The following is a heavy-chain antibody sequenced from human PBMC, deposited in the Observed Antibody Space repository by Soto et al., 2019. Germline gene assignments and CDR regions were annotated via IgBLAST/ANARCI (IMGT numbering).Heavy chain of an antibody. D-gene: IGHD7-27*01. Sequence: SETLSLTCTVSGGSLTAYSWNWVRQPVGKGLEWIGRIDTSGKTNYIPSLKSRLTMSIDRFKNQFSLNLKFVTAADTAVYFCAKDESGAADIWGQGTMVTVSS. V-gene: IGHV4-4*07. CDR2: IDTSGKT. CDR1: GGSLTAYS. J-gene: IGHJ3*02. CDR3: AKDESGAADI.